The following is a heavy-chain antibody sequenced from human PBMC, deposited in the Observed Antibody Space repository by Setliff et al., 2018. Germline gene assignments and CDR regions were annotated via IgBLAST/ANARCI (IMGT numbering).Heavy chain of an antibody. CDR3: ARTCSGSGCYAGLES. CDR1: GFSFSSYG. V-gene: IGHV3-33*08. J-gene: IGHJ4*02. D-gene: IGHD2-15*01. Sequence: GGSLRLSCEGPGFSFSSYGSHWVRQAPGKGLEWVAVIWDDGGNKYHADSVKGRFTISRDNSKNTLYLQMNSLRPEDTAVYYCARTCSGSGCYAGLESWGQGTPVTVSS. CDR2: IWDDGGNK.